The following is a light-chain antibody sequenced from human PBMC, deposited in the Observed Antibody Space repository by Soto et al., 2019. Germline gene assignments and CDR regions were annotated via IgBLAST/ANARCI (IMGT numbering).Light chain of an antibody. J-gene: IGLJ2*01. CDR3: ETWDSNPRV. Sequence: QPVLPQSSSASASLGSSVKLTCTLSSGHSSYIIAWHHQQPGKAPRYLMKLEGSGSYNKGSGVPDRFSGSSSGADRYLTISNLQVEEEANYYCETWDSNPRVFGGGTKLTVL. CDR2: LEGSGSY. CDR1: SGHSSYI. V-gene: IGLV4-60*02.